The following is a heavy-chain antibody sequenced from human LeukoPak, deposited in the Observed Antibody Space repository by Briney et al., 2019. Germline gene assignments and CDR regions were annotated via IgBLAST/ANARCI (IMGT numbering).Heavy chain of an antibody. Sequence: KSGGSLRLSCAASGFTFSSYSMNWVRQAPGKGLEWVSSISSSSSYIYYADSVKGRFTISRDNSKNTLFLQIDNLRVDDTAVYYCAKGRGKDGQNLFDYWGQGTLITVSS. CDR3: AKGRGKDGQNLFDY. CDR2: ISSSSSYI. CDR1: GFTFSSYS. D-gene: IGHD5-24*01. V-gene: IGHV3-21*01. J-gene: IGHJ4*02.